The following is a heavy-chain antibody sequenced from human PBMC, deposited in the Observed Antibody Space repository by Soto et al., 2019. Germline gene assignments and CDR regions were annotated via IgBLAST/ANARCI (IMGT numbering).Heavy chain of an antibody. CDR2: ISSSSSYI. J-gene: IGHJ6*02. V-gene: IGHV3-21*01. D-gene: IGHD6-19*01. CDR3: ARDSPIAVAGHYYYGMDV. CDR1: GFTFSSYS. Sequence: GGSLRLSCAASGFTFSSYSMNWVRQAPGKGLEWVSSISSSSSYIYYADSVKGRFTISRDNAKNSLYLQMNSLRAEDTAVYYCARDSPIAVAGHYYYGMDVRGQGTTVTVSS.